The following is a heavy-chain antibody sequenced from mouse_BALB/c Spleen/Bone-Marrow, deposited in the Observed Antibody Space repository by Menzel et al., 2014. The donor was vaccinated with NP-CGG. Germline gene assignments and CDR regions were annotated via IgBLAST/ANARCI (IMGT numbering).Heavy chain of an antibody. CDR3: ARLGNSGSHDN. CDR1: GFDFSRYW. Sequence: EVKLMESGGGLVQPGGSLNLACVASGFDFSRYWMSWARQAPGKGQEWIGEINPGSSTINYSPSLKDKFIISRDNAKNTLCLQMSKVRSEDTALYFCARLGNSGSHDNWGPGATLSVSS. D-gene: IGHD1-2*01. J-gene: IGHJ2*01. V-gene: IGHV4-2*02. CDR2: INPGSSTI.